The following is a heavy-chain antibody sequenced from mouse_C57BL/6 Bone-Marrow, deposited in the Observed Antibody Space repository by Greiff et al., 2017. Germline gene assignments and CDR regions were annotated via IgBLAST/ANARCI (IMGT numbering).Heavy chain of an antibody. D-gene: IGHD1-1*01. CDR3: ARDYGSRYDAMDY. J-gene: IGHJ4*01. Sequence: EVQLVESGGGLVKPGGSLKLSCAASGFTFSSYAMSWVRQTPEKRLEWVASISDGGSYTYYPDNVKGRFTISRDNAKNNLYLQMSHLKSEATAMLCCARDYGSRYDAMDYWGQGTSVTVSS. CDR1: GFTFSSYA. V-gene: IGHV5-4*01. CDR2: ISDGGSYT.